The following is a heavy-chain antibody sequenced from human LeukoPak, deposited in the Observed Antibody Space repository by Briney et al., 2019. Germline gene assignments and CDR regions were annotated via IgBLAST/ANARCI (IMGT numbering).Heavy chain of an antibody. CDR3: ARDPYVSNFDY. CDR1: GFTFSNYW. V-gene: IGHV3-7*03. Sequence: GGSLRLSCAASGFTFSNYWMSWVRQAPGKGPEWMGNIKEDGSETYYVDSVKGRFTISRDNAQDSLYLHMHSLRVEDTAVYYCARDPYVSNFDYWGQGTLVTVSS. CDR2: IKEDGSET. D-gene: IGHD3-10*02. J-gene: IGHJ4*02.